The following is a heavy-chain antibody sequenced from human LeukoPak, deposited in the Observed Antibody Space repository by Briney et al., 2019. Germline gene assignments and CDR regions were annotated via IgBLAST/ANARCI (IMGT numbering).Heavy chain of an antibody. J-gene: IGHJ4*02. CDR3: ATMVMTTVTLPFDY. V-gene: IGHV1-24*01. Sequence: ASVKVSCKVSGYTLTELSMHWVRQAPGKGLEWMGGFDPEDGETIYAQKFQGRVTMTEDTSTDTAYMELSSLRSEDTAVYYCATMVMTTVTLPFDYWGQGTLVTVSS. CDR1: GYTLTELS. D-gene: IGHD4-17*01. CDR2: FDPEDGET.